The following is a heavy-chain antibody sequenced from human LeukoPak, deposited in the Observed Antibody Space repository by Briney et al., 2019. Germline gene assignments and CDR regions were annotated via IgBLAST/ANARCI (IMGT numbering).Heavy chain of an antibody. CDR3: AKAASSSWPSYYYGMDV. Sequence: GGSLRLSCAASGFIFSSYSMSWVRQAPGMGLEWASVITGSGGNTYYADSVKGRFTISKDNSKNTVYLQMSSLRVDDTAVYYCAKAASSSWPSYYYGMDVWGQGTTVTVSS. J-gene: IGHJ6*02. CDR1: GFIFSSYS. V-gene: IGHV3-23*01. D-gene: IGHD6-13*01. CDR2: ITGSGGNT.